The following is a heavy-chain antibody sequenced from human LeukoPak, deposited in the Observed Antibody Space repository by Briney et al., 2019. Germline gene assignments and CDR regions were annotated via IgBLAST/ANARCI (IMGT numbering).Heavy chain of an antibody. D-gene: IGHD6-13*01. J-gene: IGHJ4*02. Sequence: SETLSLTCTVSGGSISSYYWSWIRQPPGKGLEWIGYIYYSGSTNYNPSLKSRVTISVDTSKNRFSLKLSSVTAADTAVYYCARTASSSLRAYFDYWGQGTLVTVSS. CDR1: GGSISSYY. CDR3: ARTASSSLRAYFDY. CDR2: IYYSGST. V-gene: IGHV4-59*08.